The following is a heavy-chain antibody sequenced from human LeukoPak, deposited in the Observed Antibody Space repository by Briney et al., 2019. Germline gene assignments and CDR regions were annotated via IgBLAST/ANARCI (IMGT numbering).Heavy chain of an antibody. J-gene: IGHJ4*02. D-gene: IGHD3-3*01. CDR1: GFTFSSYG. V-gene: IGHV3-33*01. CDR2: IWYDGSNK. Sequence: GGSLRLSCVASGFTFSSYGMHWVRQAPGKGLEWVAVIWYDGSNKYYANSVKGRFTVSRDNSKNTLYLQMNSLRAEDTAVYYCARSYYDFWSGYYTSPFDYWGQGTLVTVSS. CDR3: ARSYYDFWSGYYTSPFDY.